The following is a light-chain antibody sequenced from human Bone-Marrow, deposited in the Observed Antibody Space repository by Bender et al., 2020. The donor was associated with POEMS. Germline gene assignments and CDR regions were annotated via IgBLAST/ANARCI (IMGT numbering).Light chain of an antibody. Sequence: QSALTQPASVSGSPGQSITISCTGTSSDVGGYNYVSWYQQHPGKAPKLMIYDVSNRPSGVPDRFSGSKSGNTASLTISGLQADDEADYYCSSYTTSRTFVFGSGTKVTVL. CDR3: SSYTTSRTFV. V-gene: IGLV2-14*01. J-gene: IGLJ1*01. CDR2: DVS. CDR1: SSDVGGYNY.